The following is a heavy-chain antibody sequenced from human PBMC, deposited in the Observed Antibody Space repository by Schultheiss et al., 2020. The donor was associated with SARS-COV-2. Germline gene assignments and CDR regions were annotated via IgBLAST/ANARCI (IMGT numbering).Heavy chain of an antibody. Sequence: SLKISCAASGFTFDDYAMHWVRQAPGKGLEWVSGISWNSGSIGYADSVKGRFTISRDNAKNSLYLQMNSLRAEDTALYYCAKDLRNLIAAAGIGNEAAFDYWGQGTLVTVSS. CDR1: GFTFDDYA. CDR2: ISWNSGSI. J-gene: IGHJ4*02. CDR3: AKDLRNLIAAAGIGNEAAFDY. V-gene: IGHV3-9*01. D-gene: IGHD6-13*01.